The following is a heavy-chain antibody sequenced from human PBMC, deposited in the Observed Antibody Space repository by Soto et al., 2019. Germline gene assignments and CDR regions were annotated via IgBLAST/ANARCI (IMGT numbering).Heavy chain of an antibody. CDR2: ISLYSDGT. J-gene: IGHJ5*02. V-gene: IGHV1-18*01. D-gene: IGHD2-2*01. Sequence: ASVKVSCKTSGYTFSNHGTTWVRQAPGQPLEWLGWISLYSDGTNYAQKFQGRVSMTTDTSTTTAYMELRSLRSDDTAVYYCARVVPGAEAWFGPWGQGTLVTVSS. CDR1: GYTFSNHG. CDR3: ARVVPGAEAWFGP.